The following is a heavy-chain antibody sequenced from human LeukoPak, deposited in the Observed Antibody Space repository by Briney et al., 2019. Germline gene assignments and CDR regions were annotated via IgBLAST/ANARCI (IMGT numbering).Heavy chain of an antibody. CDR3: ASGGDYYDSSGTGFDY. CDR2: INPNSGNT. Sequence: ASVKVSCKASGYTFTSYDINWVRQAPGQGLEWVGWINPNSGNTGYAQKFQGRVTITRNTSISTAYMELSSLRSEDTAVYYCASGGDYYDSSGTGFDYWGQGTLVTVSS. J-gene: IGHJ4*02. CDR1: GYTFTSYD. V-gene: IGHV1-8*03. D-gene: IGHD3-22*01.